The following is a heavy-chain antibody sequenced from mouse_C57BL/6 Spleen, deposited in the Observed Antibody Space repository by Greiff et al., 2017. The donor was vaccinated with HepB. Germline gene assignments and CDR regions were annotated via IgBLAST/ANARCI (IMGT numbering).Heavy chain of an antibody. CDR3: ARCTTVVATPYAMDY. CDR2: INPSSGYT. CDR1: GYTFTSYT. V-gene: IGHV1-4*01. D-gene: IGHD1-1*01. J-gene: IGHJ4*01. Sequence: QVQLKQSGAELARPGASVKMSCKASGYTFTSYTMHWVKQRPGQGLEWIGYINPSSGYTKYNQKFKDKATLTADKSSSTAYMQLSSLTSEDSAVYYCARCTTVVATPYAMDYWGQGTSVTVSS.